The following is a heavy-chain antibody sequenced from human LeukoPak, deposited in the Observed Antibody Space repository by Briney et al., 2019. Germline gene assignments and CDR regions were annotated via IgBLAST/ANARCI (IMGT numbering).Heavy chain of an antibody. V-gene: IGHV4-34*01. Sequence: SETLSLTCTVSGGSISSYYWSWIRQPPGKGLEWIGEINHSGSTNYNPSLKSRVTISVDTSKNQFSLKLSSVTAADTAVYYCARGRGTLGVGDNPGAFDIWGQGTMVTVSS. D-gene: IGHD3-16*01. J-gene: IGHJ3*02. CDR2: INHSGST. CDR1: GGSISSYY. CDR3: ARGRGTLGVGDNPGAFDI.